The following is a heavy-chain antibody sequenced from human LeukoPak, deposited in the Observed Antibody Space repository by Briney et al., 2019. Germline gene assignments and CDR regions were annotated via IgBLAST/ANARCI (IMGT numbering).Heavy chain of an antibody. CDR2: ISSLSGTI. V-gene: IGHV3-48*01. CDR3: VRDQGGAVSY. Sequence: GGSLRLSCAASGFTFSSYSMNWVRQAPGKGLEWVSYISSLSGTIHYADSVTGRFIISRDNAKNSLFLQMNSLRAEDTAVYYCVRDQGGAVSYWGQGTLVTVSS. J-gene: IGHJ4*02. D-gene: IGHD3-16*01. CDR1: GFTFSSYS.